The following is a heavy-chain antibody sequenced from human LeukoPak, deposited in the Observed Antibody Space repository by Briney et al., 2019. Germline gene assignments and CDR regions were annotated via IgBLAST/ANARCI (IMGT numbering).Heavy chain of an antibody. Sequence: SETLSLTCTVSGGSISSYYWSWLRQPPGKGLEWIGYIYDSGSTNYNPSLTSRVTISVDTSKNQFSLTLSSVTAADTAVYYCARVGGTNYYYYGMDVWGQGTTGTVSS. CDR2: IYDSGST. V-gene: IGHV4-59*01. CDR3: ARVGGTNYYYYGMDV. CDR1: GGSISSYY. D-gene: IGHD2-2*01. J-gene: IGHJ6*02.